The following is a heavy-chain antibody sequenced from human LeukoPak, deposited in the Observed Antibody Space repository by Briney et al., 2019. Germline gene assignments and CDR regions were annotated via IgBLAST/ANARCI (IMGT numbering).Heavy chain of an antibody. D-gene: IGHD1-26*01. CDR1: GFTFSSFW. CDR2: IKQDGSEK. V-gene: IGHV3-7*01. CDR3: ARRIVGPSSGGDY. J-gene: IGHJ4*02. Sequence: GGSLRLSCAASGFTFSSFWMRGVRQAPGEGLELVANIKQDGSEKYYVDSVQGRFTISRDNAKNSLYLQMNSLRVEDTAVYYCARRIVGPSSGGDYWGQGTPVTVSS.